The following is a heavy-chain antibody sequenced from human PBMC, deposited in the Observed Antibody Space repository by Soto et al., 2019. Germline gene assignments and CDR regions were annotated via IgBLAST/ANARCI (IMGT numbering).Heavy chain of an antibody. V-gene: IGHV3-23*01. D-gene: IGHD5-18*01. J-gene: IGHJ4*02. CDR1: GFIFRNYA. CDR3: AKDGYTPGQPDY. Sequence: EVQLLESGGGLVQPGGSLRLSCAASGFIFRNYAMSWVRQAPGKGVEWVSAISGSAGSRYYADSVKGRFTISRDNSKNTLYLQMNSLRAEDTAVYYCAKDGYTPGQPDYWGQGTLVTVSS. CDR2: ISGSAGSR.